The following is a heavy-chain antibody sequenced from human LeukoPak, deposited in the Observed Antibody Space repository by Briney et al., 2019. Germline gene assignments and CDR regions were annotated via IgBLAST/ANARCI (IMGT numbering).Heavy chain of an antibody. CDR1: GFTFSSYA. Sequence: GGSLRLSCAASGFTFSSYAMSWVRQAPGKGLEWVSAISGSGGSTYYAGSVKGRFTISRDNSKNTLYLQMNSLRAEDTAVYYCAKDPYSSSLVPRYMDVWGKGTTVTVSS. V-gene: IGHV3-23*01. J-gene: IGHJ6*03. D-gene: IGHD6-13*01. CDR3: AKDPYSSSLVPRYMDV. CDR2: ISGSGGST.